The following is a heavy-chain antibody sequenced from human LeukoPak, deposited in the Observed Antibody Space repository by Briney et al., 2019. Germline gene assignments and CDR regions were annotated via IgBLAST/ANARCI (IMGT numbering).Heavy chain of an antibody. CDR2: ISSSGGNT. D-gene: IGHD4-17*01. CDR1: GFTFSSYA. V-gene: IGHV3-23*01. J-gene: IGHJ4*02. Sequence: GGSLRLSCAASGFTFSSYAMSWVRQVPGKGLEWVSVISSSGGNTYYADSVKGRFTISRDNSKNTLDLQMSSLRAEDTAVYYCATGATVTTYDYWGQGTLVTVSS. CDR3: ATGATVTTYDY.